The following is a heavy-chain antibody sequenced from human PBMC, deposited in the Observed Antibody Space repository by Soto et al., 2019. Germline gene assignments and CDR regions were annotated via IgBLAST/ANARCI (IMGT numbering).Heavy chain of an antibody. V-gene: IGHV1-8*01. CDR2: MNPNSGNT. CDR1: GYTFTSYD. CDR3: VSPIGYCSGGSCYPGPTDYYYGMDV. Sequence: ASVKVSCKASGYTFTSYDINWVRQATGQGLEWMGWMNPNSGNTGYAQKFQGRVTMTRNTSISTAYMELSSLRSEDTAVYYCVSPIGYCSGGSCYPGPTDYYYGMDVWGQGTTVTVSS. D-gene: IGHD2-15*01. J-gene: IGHJ6*02.